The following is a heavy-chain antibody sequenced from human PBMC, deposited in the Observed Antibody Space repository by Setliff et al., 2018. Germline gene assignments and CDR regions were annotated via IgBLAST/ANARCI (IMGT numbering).Heavy chain of an antibody. V-gene: IGHV4-38-2*02. CDR3: ARQGRYSSGWYDLDAFYYYYYGMDV. CDR2: VHHSGAA. D-gene: IGHD6-19*01. J-gene: IGHJ6*02. CDR1: GHSISSASY. Sequence: SETLSLTCTVSGHSISSASYWGWIRQSPGKGLEWIATVHHSGAAPYNPSLKSRLTISVDTSKNQFSLKLSSVTAADTAVYYCARQGRYSSGWYDLDAFYYYYYGMDVWGQGTTVTVSS.